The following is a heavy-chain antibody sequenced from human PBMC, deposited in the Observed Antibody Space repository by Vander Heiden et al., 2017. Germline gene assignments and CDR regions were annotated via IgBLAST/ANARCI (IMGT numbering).Heavy chain of an antibody. CDR1: EFIFSSPG. D-gene: IGHD3-10*01. CDR3: TRPYGADHYFDY. Sequence: EVQLEESGGGLVKPGGSLRLSCPASEFIFSSPGISWVRQGPGKGLEWVGRIKSKADGGTTDYAAPVKDRFTIFRDDSKNTLYLQMNSLKTDDTAFYYCTRPYGADHYFDYWGQGALVTVSS. CDR2: IKSKADGGTT. V-gene: IGHV3-15*01. J-gene: IGHJ4*02.